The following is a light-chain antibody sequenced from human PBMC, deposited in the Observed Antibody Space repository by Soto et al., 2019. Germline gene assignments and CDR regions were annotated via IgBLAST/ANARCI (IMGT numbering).Light chain of an antibody. CDR2: GAS. Sequence: EIVLTQSPGTLSLSPGERATLSCRASQSVSSSYLAWYQQKPGQAPRLLNYGASSRATGIPDRFSGSGSGTDFTLTISRLEPEDFAVYYCLQYGSSPPWTFGHGTKVEIK. CDR1: QSVSSSY. V-gene: IGKV3-20*01. CDR3: LQYGSSPPWT. J-gene: IGKJ1*01.